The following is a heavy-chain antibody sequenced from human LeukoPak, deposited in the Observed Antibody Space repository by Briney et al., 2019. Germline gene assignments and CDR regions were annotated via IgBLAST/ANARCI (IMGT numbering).Heavy chain of an antibody. D-gene: IGHD3-16*01. J-gene: IGHJ4*02. Sequence: SETLSLTCTVSGGSISSGDYYWSSIRQPPGKGLEWIGYIYYSGSTYYNPSLKSRVTISVDTSKNQFSLKLSSVTAADTAVYYCARASIMITFGGFEWAGVDYWGQGTLVTVSS. V-gene: IGHV4-30-4*02. CDR1: GGSISSGDYY. CDR2: IYYSGST. CDR3: ARASIMITFGGFEWAGVDY.